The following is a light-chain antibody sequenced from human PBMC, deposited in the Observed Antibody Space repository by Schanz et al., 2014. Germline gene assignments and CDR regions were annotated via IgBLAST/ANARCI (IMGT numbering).Light chain of an antibody. V-gene: IGKV1-27*01. CDR3: QKYDRAPWT. CDR1: QDISTF. J-gene: IGKJ1*01. CDR2: GAS. Sequence: DIQMTQSPSSLSASVGDTVTITCRASQDISTFLAWYQHKPGKVPTLLIYGASTLRPGVPSRFSGSGSGTDFTLTVSSLQPEDVATYYCQKYDRAPWTFGQGTRVEIK.